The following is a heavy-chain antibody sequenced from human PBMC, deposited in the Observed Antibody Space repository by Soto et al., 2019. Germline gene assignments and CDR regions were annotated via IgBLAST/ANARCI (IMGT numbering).Heavy chain of an antibody. CDR3: TRGCVSISCFYD. Sequence: QVQLVQSGAEEKKPGASMKVSCKASGYTFTSYVILWVRQAPGKGLEWMGSINAGNGDTRYSQNFQGRVTITTETSASTAYMELSSLTSEDTAVYYCTRGCVSISCFYDWGQGTLVSVSS. CDR1: GYTFTSYV. V-gene: IGHV1-3*05. CDR2: INAGNGDT. D-gene: IGHD3-3*02. J-gene: IGHJ4*02.